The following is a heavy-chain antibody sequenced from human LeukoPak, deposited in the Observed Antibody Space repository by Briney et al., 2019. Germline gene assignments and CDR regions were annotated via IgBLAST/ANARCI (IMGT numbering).Heavy chain of an antibody. D-gene: IGHD4-11*01. CDR3: AKTDYSINPDY. J-gene: IGHJ4*02. Sequence: GGSLRLSCAASGFTVSSNYMSWVRPAPGKGLEWVSVIYSGGSTYCADSVKGRFTISRDNSKNTLYLQMNSLRAEDTAVYYCAKTDYSINPDYWGQGTLVTVSS. CDR1: GFTVSSNY. V-gene: IGHV3-66*01. CDR2: IYSGGST.